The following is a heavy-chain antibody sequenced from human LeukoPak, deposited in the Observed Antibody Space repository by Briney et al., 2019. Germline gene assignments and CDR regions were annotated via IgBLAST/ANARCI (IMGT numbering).Heavy chain of an antibody. CDR1: GFTFDDYA. Sequence: GGSLRLSCAASGFTFDDYAMHWVRQAPGKGLEWVSGISWNSGSIGYADSVKGRFTISRDNAKNSLYLQMNSLRAEDTALYYCARGLYYYGSGSYKEGWFDPWGQGTLVTVSS. CDR2: ISWNSGSI. D-gene: IGHD3-10*01. CDR3: ARGLYYYGSGSYKEGWFDP. V-gene: IGHV3-9*01. J-gene: IGHJ5*02.